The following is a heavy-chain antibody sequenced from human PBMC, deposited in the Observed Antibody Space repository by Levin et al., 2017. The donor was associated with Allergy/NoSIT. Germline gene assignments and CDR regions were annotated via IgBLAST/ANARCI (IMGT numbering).Heavy chain of an antibody. CDR2: INTDGSAT. D-gene: IGHD2-2*01. CDR1: GFTFSGNW. J-gene: IGHJ4*02. CDR3: ARGGCTSTSCLDF. Sequence: AGVSLRLSCAASGFTFSGNWMHWVRQAPGKGLVWVSRINTDGSATNYADFVEGRFTISRDNAKNTLYLQMNSLRAEDTAVYYCARGGCTSTSCLDFWGQGTPVTVSS. V-gene: IGHV3-74*01.